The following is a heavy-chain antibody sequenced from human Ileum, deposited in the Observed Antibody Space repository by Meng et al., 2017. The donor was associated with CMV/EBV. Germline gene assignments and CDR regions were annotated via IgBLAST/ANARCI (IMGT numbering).Heavy chain of an antibody. V-gene: IGHV3-30-3*01. CDR3: AAEYRLLNTPYFEY. D-gene: IGHD2/OR15-2a*01. J-gene: IGHJ4*02. Sequence: GESLKISCVDSGFTFNKYAIHWVRRAPGKGLEWVALVSHDGVTKQYADSVQGRLTISRDNSQNTVVLQMDSLRGKDTAVYYCAAEYRLLNTPYFEYWGQGTVVTVSS. CDR2: VSHDGVTK. CDR1: GFTFNKYA.